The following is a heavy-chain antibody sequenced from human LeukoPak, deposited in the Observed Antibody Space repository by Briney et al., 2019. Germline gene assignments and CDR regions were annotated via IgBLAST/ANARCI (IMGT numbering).Heavy chain of an antibody. D-gene: IGHD6-19*01. CDR2: IWFDGRNK. J-gene: IGHJ4*02. CDR3: AREWGPIAVSGGPGY. Sequence: GGSLRLSCAASGFTFSNYGMHWVRQAPGKGLEWVALIWFDGRNKFHADSVKGRFTISRDNSKNTLFPQMNSLRAEDTAVYYCAREWGPIAVSGGPGYWGQGALVTVSS. V-gene: IGHV3-33*01. CDR1: GFTFSNYG.